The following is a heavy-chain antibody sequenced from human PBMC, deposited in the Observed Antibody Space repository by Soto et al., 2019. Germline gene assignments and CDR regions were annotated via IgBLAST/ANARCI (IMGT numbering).Heavy chain of an antibody. CDR3: ARNTSGWHYYDY. Sequence: PVGSLRLSCAASGFNFRDHYMNWIRQAPGKGLEWVSYISGSSRYTNFADSVKGRVTISRDNAKNSLYLQMKSLRAEDTDVYYCARNTSGWHYYDYWGQGTPVTVSS. CDR2: ISGSSRYT. V-gene: IGHV3-11*06. J-gene: IGHJ4*02. CDR1: GFNFRDHY. D-gene: IGHD6-19*01.